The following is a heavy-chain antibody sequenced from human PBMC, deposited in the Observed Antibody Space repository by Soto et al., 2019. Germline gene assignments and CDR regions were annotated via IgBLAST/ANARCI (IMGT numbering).Heavy chain of an antibody. CDR2: IYSGGST. CDR3: ARVVTAQVDAFDI. J-gene: IGHJ3*02. Sequence: GSLRLSCAASGFTVSSNYMSWVRQAPGKGLEWVSVIYSGGSTYYADSVKGRFTISRDNSKNTLYLQMNSLRAEDTAVYYCARVVTAQVDAFDIWGQGTMVTVSS. CDR1: GFTVSSNY. D-gene: IGHD2-21*02. V-gene: IGHV3-53*01.